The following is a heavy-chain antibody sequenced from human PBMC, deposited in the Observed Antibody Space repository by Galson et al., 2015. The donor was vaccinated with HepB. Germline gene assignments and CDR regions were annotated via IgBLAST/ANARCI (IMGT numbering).Heavy chain of an antibody. V-gene: IGHV3-30*18. CDR3: AKTDDFSLDY. CDR1: GFTFSSSG. J-gene: IGHJ4*02. D-gene: IGHD4-11*01. CDR2: ISYDGSKD. Sequence: ALRLSCAASGFTFSSSGLHWVRQAPGQGLEWVAIISYDGSKDYYVESEKGRFPVARDNTKNTLYLQMNRQRPEDTAVYYCAKTDDFSLDYWGQGTLVTVSS.